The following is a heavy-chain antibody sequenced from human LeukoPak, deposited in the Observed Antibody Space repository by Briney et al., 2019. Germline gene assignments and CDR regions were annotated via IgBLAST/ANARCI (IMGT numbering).Heavy chain of an antibody. D-gene: IGHD6-19*01. J-gene: IGHJ4*02. Sequence: GGSLKISCKGSGYSFTSYWSGGVRQMPGKGLKWMGIIYPVDSDTRYSPSFNGQVTISADKSISTAYLQSRSLKVSDTAMYYCARRSGYSIGWYSTDYWGQGTLVTVS. CDR1: GYSFTSYW. CDR3: ARRSGYSIGWYSTDY. V-gene: IGHV5-51*01. CDR2: IYPVDSDT.